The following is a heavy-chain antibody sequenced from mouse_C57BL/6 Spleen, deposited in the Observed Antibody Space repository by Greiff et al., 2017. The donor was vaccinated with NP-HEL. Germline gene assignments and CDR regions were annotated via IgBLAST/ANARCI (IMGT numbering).Heavy chain of an antibody. CDR2: IDPEDGET. Sequence: VQLQQSGAELVKPGASVKLSCTASGFNITDYYMHWVKQRPEQGLEWIGRIDPEDGETKYAPKFQGKATITADTSSNTAYLQLSSLTSEDTAVYYCAPITTVVGRDDWGQGTTLTVAS. CDR3: APITTVVGRDD. J-gene: IGHJ2*01. V-gene: IGHV14-2*01. D-gene: IGHD1-1*01. CDR1: GFNITDYY.